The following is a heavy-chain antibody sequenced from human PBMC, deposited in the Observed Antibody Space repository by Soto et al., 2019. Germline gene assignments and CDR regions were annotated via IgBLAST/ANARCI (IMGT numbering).Heavy chain of an antibody. V-gene: IGHV3-23*01. CDR2: ISGSGGST. J-gene: IGHJ4*02. CDR3: AEKMGYSY. D-gene: IGHD2-2*02. CDR1: GFTFSSYA. Sequence: EVQLLESGGGLVQPGGSLSLSWAASGFTFSSYAMSWVRQAPGKGLEWVSAISGSGGSTYYADSVKGRFTISRDNSKNTMYLQMNSLRAEDTAVYYRAEKMGYSYWGQGTLVTVSS.